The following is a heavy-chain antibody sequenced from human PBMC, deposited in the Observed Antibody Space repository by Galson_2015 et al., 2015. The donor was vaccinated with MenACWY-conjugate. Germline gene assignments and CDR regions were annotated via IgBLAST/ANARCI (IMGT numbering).Heavy chain of an antibody. CDR3: ARVSHYDESGYRFGTFAI. V-gene: IGHV1-69*06. CDR1: GGTFGNYA. Sequence: SVKVSCKASGGTFGNYAISWVRQAPGQGLEWMGGFIPIFDTANYAQKFQDRVTFTADKSTGTAYMDLGSLKCDGTAVYYCARVSHYDESGYRFGTFAIWGQGAMVIVSS. D-gene: IGHD3-22*01. CDR2: FIPIFDTA. J-gene: IGHJ3*02.